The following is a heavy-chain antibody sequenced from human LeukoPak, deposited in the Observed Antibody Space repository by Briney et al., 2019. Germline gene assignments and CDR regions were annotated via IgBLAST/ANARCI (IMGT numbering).Heavy chain of an antibody. V-gene: IGHV3-72*01. CDR2: SRNKANSYTT. D-gene: IGHD3-22*01. J-gene: IGHJ4*02. CDR1: GFTFSDHY. Sequence: PGGSLRPSCVPSGFTFSDHYMDWVRQAPGQGLRWVGRSRNKANSYTTEYAASVKGRFTISRDDSKNSLYLQMDSLKTEDTAVYYCSRDIYYSSGYYLDFGYWGQGTLVTVSS. CDR3: SRDIYYSSGYYLDFGY.